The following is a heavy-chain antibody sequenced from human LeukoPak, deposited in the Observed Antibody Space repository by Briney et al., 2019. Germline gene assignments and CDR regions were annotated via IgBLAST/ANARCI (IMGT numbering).Heavy chain of an antibody. V-gene: IGHV1-2*06. CDR3: ARPGRSSSRYFDY. J-gene: IGHJ4*02. CDR2: INPNSGGT. CDR1: GYTFTGYY. Sequence: ASVKVSCKASGYTFTGYYMHWVRQAPGQGLEWMGRINPNSGGTNYAQKFQGRVTMTRNTSISTAYMELSSLRSEDTAVYYCARPGRSSSRYFDYWGQGTLVTVSS. D-gene: IGHD6-6*01.